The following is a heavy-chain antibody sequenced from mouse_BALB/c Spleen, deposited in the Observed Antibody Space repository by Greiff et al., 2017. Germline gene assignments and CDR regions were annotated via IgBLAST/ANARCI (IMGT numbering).Heavy chain of an antibody. CDR3: ARGVNYYGSSYYFDY. CDR2: ISSGGST. V-gene: IGHV5-6-5*01. D-gene: IGHD1-1*01. J-gene: IGHJ2*01. CDR1: GFTFSSYA. Sequence: EVNVVESGGGLVKPGGSLKLSCAASGFTFSSYAMSWVRQTPEKRLEWVASISSGGSTYYPDSVKGRFTISRDNARNILYLQMSSLRSEDTAMYYCARGVNYYGSSYYFDYWGQGTTLTVSS.